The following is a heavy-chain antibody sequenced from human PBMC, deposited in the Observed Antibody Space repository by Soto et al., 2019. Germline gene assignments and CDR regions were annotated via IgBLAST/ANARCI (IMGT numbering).Heavy chain of an antibody. D-gene: IGHD2-8*01. CDR1: GGSFSGYY. CDR3: ARDVMANNRYHWYFDL. CDR2: ITHSGST. V-gene: IGHV4-34*01. J-gene: IGHJ2*01. Sequence: QVQLQQWGAGLLKPSETLSLTCAVYGGSFSGYYWSWIRQPPGKGLEWIGEITHSGSTNYNPSLKSRVTISVDTSKCQFSRKLSSVTAADTAVYYCARDVMANNRYHWYFDLWGRGTLVTVSS.